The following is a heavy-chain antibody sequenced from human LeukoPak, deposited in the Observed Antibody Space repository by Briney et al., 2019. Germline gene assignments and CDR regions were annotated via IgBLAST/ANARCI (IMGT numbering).Heavy chain of an antibody. CDR2: IYNSGNT. CDR1: GGSISSYY. Sequence: SETLSLTCTVSGGSISSYYWSWIRQPPGKGLEWIGYIYNSGNTNYNPSLKSRVTISIDTSKNQFSLRLSSVTAEDTAVYYCARGSALWSSGPPRGLGPWGQGTLVTVSS. CDR3: ARGSALWSSGPPRGLGP. D-gene: IGHD1-26*01. V-gene: IGHV4-59*01. J-gene: IGHJ5*02.